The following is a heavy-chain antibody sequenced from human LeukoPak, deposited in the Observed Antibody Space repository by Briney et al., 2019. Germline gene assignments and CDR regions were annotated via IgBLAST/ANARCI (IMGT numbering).Heavy chain of an antibody. J-gene: IGHJ4*02. Sequence: TGGSLRLSCAASGFSFSNFVMHWVRQAPGKGLEWVAVISYDGSNKYFADSVKGRFTISRDNSKNTLYLQMNSLRAEDTAVYYCTTQDGYDNSSHYRYWGQGTLVTVSS. CDR1: GFSFSNFV. V-gene: IGHV3-30*03. D-gene: IGHD3-22*01. CDR2: ISYDGSNK. CDR3: TTQDGYDNSSHYRY.